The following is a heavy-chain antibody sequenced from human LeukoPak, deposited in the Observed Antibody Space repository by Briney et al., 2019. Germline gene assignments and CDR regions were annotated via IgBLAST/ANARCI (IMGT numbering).Heavy chain of an antibody. Sequence: SVKVSCKASGGTFSSYAISWVRQAPGQGLEWMGRIIPILGMANYAQKFQGRVTITADKSTSTAYMELSSLRSEDTAVYYCAREIIGYSYSYYFDYWGQGTLVTVSS. CDR2: IIPILGMA. CDR3: AREIIGYSYSYYFDY. V-gene: IGHV1-69*04. J-gene: IGHJ4*02. CDR1: GGTFSSYA. D-gene: IGHD5-18*01.